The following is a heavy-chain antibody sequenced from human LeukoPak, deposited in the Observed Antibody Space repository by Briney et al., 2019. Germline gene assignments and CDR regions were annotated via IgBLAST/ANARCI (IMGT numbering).Heavy chain of an antibody. Sequence: GGSLRLSCAASGFTFSSYAMSWVRQAPGKGLEWVSAISGSGGSTYYADSVKGWFTISRDNSKNTLYLQMNSLRAEDTAVYYCAKDLGYSYGFDYWGQGTLVTVSS. CDR2: ISGSGGST. CDR3: AKDLGYSYGFDY. D-gene: IGHD5-18*01. J-gene: IGHJ4*02. CDR1: GFTFSSYA. V-gene: IGHV3-23*01.